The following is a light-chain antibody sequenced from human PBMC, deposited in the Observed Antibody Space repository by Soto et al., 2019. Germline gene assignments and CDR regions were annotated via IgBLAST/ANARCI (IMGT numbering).Light chain of an antibody. CDR3: QKYNSAPWT. V-gene: IGKV1-27*01. Sequence: DIQMTQSPSSLSASVGDRVTITCRASQDISNYLAWYQQKPGKVPEVLISAASTLQSGVPSRFSGSGSGSDFTLTISSLQPVDVAIYYCQKYNSAPWTFGQGTKVEIK. CDR2: AAS. J-gene: IGKJ1*01. CDR1: QDISNY.